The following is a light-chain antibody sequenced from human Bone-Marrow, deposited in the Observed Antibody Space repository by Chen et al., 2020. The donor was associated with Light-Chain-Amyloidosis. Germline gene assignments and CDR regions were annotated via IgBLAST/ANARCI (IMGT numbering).Light chain of an antibody. V-gene: IGLV3-25*03. CDR2: RGT. Sequence: SYELTQPPSVSVSPGQTAWITCSGDDLPTKYAYWYQQKPGQAPVLVIHRGTERPSGISERCSGSSSGTTATLTISGVQAEDEADYHCQSADSSGTYEVIFGGGTKLTVL. CDR1: DLPTKY. CDR3: QSADSSGTYEVI. J-gene: IGLJ2*01.